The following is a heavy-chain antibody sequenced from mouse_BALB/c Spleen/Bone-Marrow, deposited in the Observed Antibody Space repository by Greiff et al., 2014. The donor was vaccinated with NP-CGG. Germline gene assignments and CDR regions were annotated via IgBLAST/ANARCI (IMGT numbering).Heavy chain of an antibody. D-gene: IGHD1-1*02. Sequence: EVQLQQSGPELVKPGASVKISCKASGYTFTDYNMHWMKQSHGKGLEWIGYIYPYNGGSGYNQKFKSKATLTVDNSSTTAYMELRSLTSEDSAVYYCARRGSTYYFDYWGQGTTLTVSS. CDR3: ARRGSTYYFDY. J-gene: IGHJ2*01. CDR2: IYPYNGGS. V-gene: IGHV1S29*02. CDR1: GYTFTDYN.